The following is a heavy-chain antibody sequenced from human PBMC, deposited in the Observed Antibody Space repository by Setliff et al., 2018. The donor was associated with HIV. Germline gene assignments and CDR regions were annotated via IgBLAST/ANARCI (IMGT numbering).Heavy chain of an antibody. CDR1: GGSISSHY. CDR2: IYTSGGT. CDR3: ARSNPGITAGLLAY. J-gene: IGHJ4*02. V-gene: IGHV4-4*07. Sequence: SETLSLTCTVSGGSISSHYWSWIRQPAGKGLEWIGRIYTSGGTNYNPALKSRVTMSIDTSKNQISLKLNSVTAADTATYYCARSNPGITAGLLAYWGPGTLVTVS. D-gene: IGHD6-13*01.